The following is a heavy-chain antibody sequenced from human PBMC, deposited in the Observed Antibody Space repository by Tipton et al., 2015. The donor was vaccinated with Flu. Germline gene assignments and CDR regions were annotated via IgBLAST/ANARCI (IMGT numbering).Heavy chain of an antibody. CDR2: IYSGGST. Sequence: SLRLSCAASGFTVSSNYMSWVRQAPGKGLEWVSVIYSGGSTYYADSVKGRFTISRDNSKNTLYLQMNSLRAEDTAVYYCARVAVAYNYYYYYMDVWGKGTTVTVSS. V-gene: IGHV3-66*01. CDR3: ARVAVAYNYYYYYMDV. D-gene: IGHD6-19*01. J-gene: IGHJ6*03. CDR1: GFTVSSNY.